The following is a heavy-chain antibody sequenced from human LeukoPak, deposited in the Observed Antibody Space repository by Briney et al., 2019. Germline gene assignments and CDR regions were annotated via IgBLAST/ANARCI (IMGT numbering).Heavy chain of an antibody. CDR1: GGSISSYY. V-gene: IGHV4-59*01. CDR3: ARGRDAYYDSSGPIQH. D-gene: IGHD3-22*01. J-gene: IGHJ1*01. CDR2: IYYSGST. Sequence: TSKTLSLTCTVSGGSISSYYWSWIRQSPGKGLEWIGYIYYSGSTNYNPSLKSRVTISVDTSKNQFSLKLNSVTAADTAVYYCARGRDAYYDSSGPIQHWGQGTLVTVSS.